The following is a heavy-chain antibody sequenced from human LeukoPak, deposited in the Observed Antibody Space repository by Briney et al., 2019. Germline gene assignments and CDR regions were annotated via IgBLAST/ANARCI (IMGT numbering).Heavy chain of an antibody. CDR1: GGSFSGHY. D-gene: IGHD2-2*01. J-gene: IGHJ5*02. CDR2: VNHGGST. Sequence: PSETLSLTCAVYGGSFSGHYWTWIRQPPGKGLEWIGEVNHGGSTNYNPSLKSRVTISVDTSNNQFSLKLNSVTAADTAVYYCARRTHCSTISCYLIGWFDPWGQGTLVTVSS. CDR3: ARRTHCSTISCYLIGWFDP. V-gene: IGHV4-34*01.